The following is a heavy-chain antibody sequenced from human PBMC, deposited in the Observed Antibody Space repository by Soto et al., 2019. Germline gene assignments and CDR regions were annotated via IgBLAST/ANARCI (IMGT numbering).Heavy chain of an antibody. CDR2: INHSGST. J-gene: IGHJ5*02. CDR1: GGSFSGYY. D-gene: IGHD3-9*01. Sequence: QVQLQQWGAGLLKPSETLSLTCAVYGGSFSGYYWSWIRQPPGKGLEWIGEINHSGSTNYNPSLKSRLTISVDTSRDQFSLKLSSVTAADTAVYYCARGAPHYDILTGYYMGWFDPWGQGTLVTVSS. V-gene: IGHV4-34*01. CDR3: ARGAPHYDILTGYYMGWFDP.